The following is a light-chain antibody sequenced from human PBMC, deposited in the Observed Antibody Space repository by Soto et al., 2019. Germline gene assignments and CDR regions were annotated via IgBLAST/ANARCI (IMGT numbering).Light chain of an antibody. CDR1: TGPVITTHY. CDR3: FLSYPGPRGPGVV. CDR2: DTN. V-gene: IGLV7-46*01. J-gene: IGLJ2*01. Sequence: QAVVTQESSLTVSPGGTVTLTCGSSTGPVITTHYPYWFQQKPGQAPRTLIYDTNNKHPWTPARFSGSLLGGKGVLTLSAALPEDEAEYFCFLSYPGPRGPGVVFGGGTKVTVL.